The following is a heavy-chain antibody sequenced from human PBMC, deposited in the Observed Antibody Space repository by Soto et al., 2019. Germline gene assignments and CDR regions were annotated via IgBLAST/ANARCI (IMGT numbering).Heavy chain of an antibody. CDR1: GGSISSYY. V-gene: IGHV4-59*01. D-gene: IGHD6-19*01. J-gene: IGHJ6*02. CDR2: IYYSGST. Sequence: PSETLSLTCTVSGGSISSYYWSWIRQPPGKGLEWIGYIYYSGSTNYNPSLKSRVTISVDTSKNQFSLKLSSVTAADTAVYYCARARGGLAVAGTSPNYGMDVWGQGTTVTVSS. CDR3: ARARGGLAVAGTSPNYGMDV.